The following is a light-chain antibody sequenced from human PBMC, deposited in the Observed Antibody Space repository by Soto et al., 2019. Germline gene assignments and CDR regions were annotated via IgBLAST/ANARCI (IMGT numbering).Light chain of an antibody. Sequence: IQLTQSPSSLSASVGDSVTVTCRASQNINIYLNWYQQKPGKAPTLLIYGASSLQSGVPSRFSGGGSRTDFTLTISSLQAEDFATYYCQQSYRSPYTFGQGPRLEI. V-gene: IGKV1-39*01. CDR3: QQSYRSPYT. CDR2: GAS. J-gene: IGKJ2*01. CDR1: QNINIY.